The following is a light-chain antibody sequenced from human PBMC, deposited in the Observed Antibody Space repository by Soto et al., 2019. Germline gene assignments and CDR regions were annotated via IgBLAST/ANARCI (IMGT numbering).Light chain of an antibody. CDR2: DVN. Sequence: QLVLTQPPSASGSPGQSVTISCTGTSSDVGAYIFVSWYQQHPGKAPKLMVYDVNRRPPGVPDRFFGSKSGNTASLTVSGLQAEDEADYYCVSFAGGTYVFGTGTKVTVL. CDR3: VSFAGGTYV. J-gene: IGLJ1*01. CDR1: SSDVGAYIF. V-gene: IGLV2-8*01.